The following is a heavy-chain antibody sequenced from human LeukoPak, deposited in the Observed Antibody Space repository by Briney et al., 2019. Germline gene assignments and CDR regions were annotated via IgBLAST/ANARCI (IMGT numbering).Heavy chain of an antibody. CDR1: GGSISSSSYY. D-gene: IGHD6-13*01. CDR3: AKMRGSSWYRGIDY. V-gene: IGHV4-39*07. J-gene: IGHJ4*02. CDR2: IYYSGST. Sequence: SETLSLTCTVSGGSISSSSYYWGWIRQPPGKGLEWIGSIYYSGSTYYNPSLKSRVTMSVDTSKNQLSLKLSSVTAVDTAVYYCAKMRGSSWYRGIDYWGQGTLVTVSS.